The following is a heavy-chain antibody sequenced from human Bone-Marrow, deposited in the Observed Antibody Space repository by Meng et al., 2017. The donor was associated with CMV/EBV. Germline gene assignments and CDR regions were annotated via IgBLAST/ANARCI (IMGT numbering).Heavy chain of an antibody. CDR3: ARWGSFLAAIDQEDVFDI. Sequence: GESLKISCAASGFTVSSNYMSWVRQAPGKGLEWVSVIYSGGSTYYADSVKGRFTISRDNSKNTLYLQMNSLRAEDTAVYYCARWGSFLAAIDQEDVFDIWGQGTMVTVSS. V-gene: IGHV3-53*01. CDR2: IYSGGST. CDR1: GFTVSSNY. D-gene: IGHD2/OR15-2a*01. J-gene: IGHJ3*02.